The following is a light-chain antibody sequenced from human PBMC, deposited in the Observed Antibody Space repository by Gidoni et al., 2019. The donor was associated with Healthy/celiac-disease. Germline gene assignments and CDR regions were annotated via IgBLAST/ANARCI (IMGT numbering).Light chain of an antibody. CDR3: QQYYSTPRT. Sequence: DIVMTQSPDSLAVSLGERATINCKSSKSVLYRSNNKNYLAWYRQKPGQPPKLLIYWASTRESGVPDRFSGSGSGTDFTLTISSLQAEDVAVYYCQQYYSTPRTFGQGTKVEIK. J-gene: IGKJ1*01. V-gene: IGKV4-1*01. CDR1: KSVLYRSNNKNY. CDR2: WAS.